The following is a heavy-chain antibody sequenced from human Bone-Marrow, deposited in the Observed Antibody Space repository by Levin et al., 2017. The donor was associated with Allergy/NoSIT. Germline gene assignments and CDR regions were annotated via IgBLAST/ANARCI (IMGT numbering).Heavy chain of an antibody. CDR3: ATPWILEATRKFDY. D-gene: IGHD1-26*01. CDR2: TYHTGRA. V-gene: IGHV4-38-2*02. J-gene: IGHJ4*02. CDR1: GYPITSGHY. Sequence: PSETLSLTCSVSGYPITSGHYWGWIRQFSGKGLEWIGSTYHTGRAFYNPSLRSRVTISVDTAINQFSLELASVTAADPAIYYCATPWILEATRKFDYWGQGILVSVS.